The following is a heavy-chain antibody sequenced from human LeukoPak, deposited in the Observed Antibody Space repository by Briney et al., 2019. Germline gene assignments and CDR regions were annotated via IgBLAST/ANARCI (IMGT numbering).Heavy chain of an antibody. V-gene: IGHV4-4*07. Sequence: KSSETLSLTCIVSGGSISNYYWSWIRQPAGKGLEWIGRIYTSGSTNYNPSLKSRVTISVDTSKNQFSLKLNSVTAADTAVYYCASEDGYNRFSWGQGTLVTVSS. J-gene: IGHJ5*02. CDR3: ASEDGYNRFS. CDR1: GGSISNYY. D-gene: IGHD5-24*01. CDR2: IYTSGST.